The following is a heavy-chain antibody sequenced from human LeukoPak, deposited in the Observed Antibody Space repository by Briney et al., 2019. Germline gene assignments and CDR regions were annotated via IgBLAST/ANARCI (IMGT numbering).Heavy chain of an antibody. D-gene: IGHD6-13*01. CDR2: IYTSGST. V-gene: IGHV4-61*02. Sequence: SETLSLTCTVSGGSISSGSYYWSWIRQPAGKGLEWIGRIYTSGSTHYNPSLKSRVTISVDTSKNQFSLKLSSVTAADTAVYYCASEKSIAAAGHTTLDYWGQGTLVTVSS. J-gene: IGHJ4*02. CDR3: ASEKSIAAAGHTTLDY. CDR1: GGSISSGSYY.